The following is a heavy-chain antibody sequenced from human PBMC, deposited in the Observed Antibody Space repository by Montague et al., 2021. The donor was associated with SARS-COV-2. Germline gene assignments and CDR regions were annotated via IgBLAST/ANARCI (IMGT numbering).Heavy chain of an antibody. D-gene: IGHD3-10*01. J-gene: IGHJ6*02. CDR2: TYYRSKWYN. V-gene: IGHV6-1*01. Sequence: CAISGDSVSSNSAAWNWIRQSPSRGLEWLGRTYYRSKWYNDYAVSVKSRITINPDTSKNQFSLQLNSVTPEDTAVYYCARVYPPPLWFGGLDYYGMDVWGQGTTVTVSS. CDR1: GDSVSSNSAA. CDR3: ARVYPPPLWFGGLDYYGMDV.